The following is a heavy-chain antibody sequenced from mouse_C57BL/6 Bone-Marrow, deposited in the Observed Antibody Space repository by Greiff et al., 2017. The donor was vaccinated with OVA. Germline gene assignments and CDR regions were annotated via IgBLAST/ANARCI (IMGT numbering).Heavy chain of an antibody. D-gene: IGHD4-1*01. CDR3: ARDETGRGDY. J-gene: IGHJ4*01. CDR1: GYTFTSYG. V-gene: IGHV1-58*01. Sequence: VVGPGSSVKLSCKTSGYTFTSYGINWVKQRPGQGLEWIGYIYIGNGYTEYNEKFKGTATLTSDTSSSTAYMQLSNLTSEDSAIEFWARDETGRGDYWGQGTSVTVSS. CDR2: IYIGNGYT.